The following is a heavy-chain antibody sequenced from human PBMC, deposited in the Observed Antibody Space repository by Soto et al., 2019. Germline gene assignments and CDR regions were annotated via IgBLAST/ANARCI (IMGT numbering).Heavy chain of an antibody. CDR1: GFTVSNNY. Sequence: EVQLVESGGGLIQPGGSLRLSCAVSGFTVSNNYMSWVRQAPGKGLEGVSVIYSGGYTAYGDSVKGRFTISRDNSKNTLYLKMKSLRTDHTVLLCSATLRGGGGYWGQGTLVTVSS. V-gene: IGHV3-53*01. CDR3: ATLRGGGGY. J-gene: IGHJ4*02. D-gene: IGHD3-10*01. CDR2: IYSGGYT.